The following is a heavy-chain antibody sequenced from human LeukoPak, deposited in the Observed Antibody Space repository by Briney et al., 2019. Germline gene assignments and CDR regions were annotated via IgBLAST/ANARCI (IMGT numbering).Heavy chain of an antibody. J-gene: IGHJ4*02. D-gene: IGHD2/OR15-2a*01. CDR2: TYYRSKWYN. V-gene: IGHV6-1*01. CDR3: ARDWGGETTSVPVRYFDY. CDR1: GDSVSSNSAA. Sequence: SQTLSLTCAISGDSVSSNSAAWNWISQSPSRGLEWLGRTYYRSKWYNDYAVSVKSRITINPDTSKNQFSLQLNSVTPEDTAVYYCARDWGGETTSVPVRYFDYWGQGTLATVSS.